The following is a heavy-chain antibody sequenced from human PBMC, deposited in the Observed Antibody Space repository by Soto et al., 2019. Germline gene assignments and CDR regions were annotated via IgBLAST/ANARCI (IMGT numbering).Heavy chain of an antibody. Sequence: GRSLRLSCAASGFTFSSYAMHWVRQAPGKGLEWVAVISYDGSNKYYADSVKGRFTISRDNSKNTLYLQMNSLRAEDTAVYYCARYRGYNGKNTDNGYWGQGTLVTVSS. D-gene: IGHD1-20*01. CDR3: ARYRGYNGKNTDNGY. CDR2: ISYDGSNK. J-gene: IGHJ4*02. V-gene: IGHV3-30-3*01. CDR1: GFTFSSYA.